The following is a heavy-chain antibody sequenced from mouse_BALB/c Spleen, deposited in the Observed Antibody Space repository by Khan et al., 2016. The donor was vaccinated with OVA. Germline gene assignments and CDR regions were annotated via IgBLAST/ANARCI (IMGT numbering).Heavy chain of an antibody. CDR1: GYSITSDYA. D-gene: IGHD1-3*01. CDR2: ISSSGST. Sequence: EVKLLESGPGLVKPSQSLSLTCTVTGYSITSDYAWNWIRQFPGNKLEWMGYISSSGSTNYNPALKSRISITRDTSKNQFFLQLNSVTTEDTATYYCARYCSRYNYAMDYWGQGTSVTVSS. CDR3: ARYCSRYNYAMDY. J-gene: IGHJ4*01. V-gene: IGHV3-2*02.